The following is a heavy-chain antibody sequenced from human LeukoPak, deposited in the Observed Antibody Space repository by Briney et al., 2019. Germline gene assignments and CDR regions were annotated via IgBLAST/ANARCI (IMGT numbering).Heavy chain of an antibody. CDR2: INPSGGST. D-gene: IGHD1-26*01. CDR1: GYTFTSYY. V-gene: IGHV1-46*01. CDR3: AREGGGSGSLESYWYFDL. Sequence: GASVKVSCKASGYTFTSYYMHWVRQAPGQGLEWMGIINPSGGSTSYAQKLQGRVTMTTDTSTSTAYMELRSLRSDDTAVYYCAREGGGSGSLESYWYFDLWGRGTLVTVSS. J-gene: IGHJ2*01.